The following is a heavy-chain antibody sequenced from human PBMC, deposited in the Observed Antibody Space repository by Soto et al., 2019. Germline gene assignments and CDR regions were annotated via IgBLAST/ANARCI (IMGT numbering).Heavy chain of an antibody. Sequence: QVQLQESGPGLVKPWGTLSLTCAVSGGSISSTSWWSWVRQSPGKGLEWIGEIHHTGITNYNPSLKSRVSMSVDTSKNHFSLEINSVTAADTAIYYCARDPGRAVALDWGEGTLVTVSS. J-gene: IGHJ4*02. CDR1: GGSISSTSW. CDR2: IHHTGIT. CDR3: ARDPGRAVALD. V-gene: IGHV4-4*02. D-gene: IGHD6-19*01.